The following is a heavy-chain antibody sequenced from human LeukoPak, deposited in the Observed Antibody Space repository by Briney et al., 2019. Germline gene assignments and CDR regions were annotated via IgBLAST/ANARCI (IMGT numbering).Heavy chain of an antibody. D-gene: IGHD2-2*01. CDR3: AGYCRSTSCGWFDP. J-gene: IGHJ5*02. Sequence: GGSLRLSCAASGFTFNDYHMGWVRQAPGKGLEWVSGISKSGGDTYYDGSVKGRFTISRDNFKNTVYLQMNSLRAEDTAVYYCAGYCRSTSCGWFDPWGQGTLVTVSS. V-gene: IGHV3-23*01. CDR2: ISKSGGDT. CDR1: GFTFNDYH.